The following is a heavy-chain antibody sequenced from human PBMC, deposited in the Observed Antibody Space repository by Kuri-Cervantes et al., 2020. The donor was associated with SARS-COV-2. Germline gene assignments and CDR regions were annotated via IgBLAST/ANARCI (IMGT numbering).Heavy chain of an antibody. CDR1: GFTFSSYA. D-gene: IGHD2-21*01. J-gene: IGHJ3*02. CDR3: ARDGRGDSASRAAFDI. CDR2: ISYDGSNK. Sequence: GGSLRLSCAASGFTFSSYAMHWVRQAPGKGLEWEAVISYDGSNKYYADSVKGRFTISRDNSKNTLYLQMNSLRAEDTAVYYCARDGRGDSASRAAFDIWGQGTMVTVSS. V-gene: IGHV3-30-3*01.